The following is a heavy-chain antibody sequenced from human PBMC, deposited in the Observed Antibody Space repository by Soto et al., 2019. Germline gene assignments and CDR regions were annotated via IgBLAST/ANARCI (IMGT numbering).Heavy chain of an antibody. CDR1: GFTFSSYA. CDR3: ARGAIRGYSYGYSDY. D-gene: IGHD5-18*01. J-gene: IGHJ4*02. V-gene: IGHV3-23*01. Sequence: PGGSLRLSCAASGFTFSSYAMSWVRQAPGKGLEWVSAISGSGGSTYYADSVKGRFTISRDNAKNSLYLQMSSLRAEDTAVYYCARGAIRGYSYGYSDYWGQGALVTVSS. CDR2: ISGSGGST.